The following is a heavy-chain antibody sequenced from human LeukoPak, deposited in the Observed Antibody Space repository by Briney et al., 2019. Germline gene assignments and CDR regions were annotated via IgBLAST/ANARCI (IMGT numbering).Heavy chain of an antibody. CDR2: ISSRGHTI. V-gene: IGHV3-11*04. D-gene: IGHD6-13*01. J-gene: IGHJ3*02. CDR3: ATEVEYSTNGFDT. Sequence: GGSLRRSCAASQFTLSDYYVSWIRQAPGRGLEWVSYISSRGHTIYYAASVKGRFTISRDDAKNEVYLQMTGLRAEDTALYYCATEVEYSTNGFDTWGQGTMVTVSS. CDR1: QFTLSDYY.